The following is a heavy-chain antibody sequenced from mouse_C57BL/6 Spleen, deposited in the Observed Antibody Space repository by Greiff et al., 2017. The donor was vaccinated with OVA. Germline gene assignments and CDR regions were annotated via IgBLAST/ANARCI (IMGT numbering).Heavy chain of an antibody. CDR2: INPSNGGT. Sequence: VQLQQPGTELVKPGASVKLSCKASGYTFTSYWMPWVKQRPGQGLEWIGNINPSNGGTNYNEKFKSKATLTVDKSSSTAYMQLSSLTSEDSAVYYCASPMITPYWYFDVWGTGTTVTVSS. CDR3: ASPMITPYWYFDV. J-gene: IGHJ1*03. CDR1: GYTFTSYW. D-gene: IGHD2-4*01. V-gene: IGHV1-53*01.